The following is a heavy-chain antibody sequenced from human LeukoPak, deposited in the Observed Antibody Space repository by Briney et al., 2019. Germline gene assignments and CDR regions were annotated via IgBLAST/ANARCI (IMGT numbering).Heavy chain of an antibody. Sequence: GGSLRLSCVASGFTFSSYEMNWVRQAPGKGLEWVSYIGSSGSTIYCADSVKGRFTISRDNAKNSLYLQMNSLRAEDTAVYYCARRRYYFDSWGQGTLVTVSS. CDR2: IGSSGSTI. CDR1: GFTFSSYE. V-gene: IGHV3-48*03. CDR3: ARRRYYFDS. J-gene: IGHJ4*02. D-gene: IGHD5-24*01.